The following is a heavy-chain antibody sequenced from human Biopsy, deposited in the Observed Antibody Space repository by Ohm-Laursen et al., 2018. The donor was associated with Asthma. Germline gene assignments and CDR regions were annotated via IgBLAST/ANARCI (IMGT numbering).Heavy chain of an antibody. CDR2: LIPVLGTP. Sequence: ASVKVSCKASGDSFSNCAISWVRQAPGRGLEWMGGLIPVLGTPDHAQMFEGRVTITADESTSTAYMELSSLSSEDTAVYYCARGYSGSDRIVYYYSGLEVWGQGTTVTVSS. J-gene: IGHJ6*02. D-gene: IGHD5-12*01. V-gene: IGHV1-69*13. CDR3: ARGYSGSDRIVYYYSGLEV. CDR1: GDSFSNCA.